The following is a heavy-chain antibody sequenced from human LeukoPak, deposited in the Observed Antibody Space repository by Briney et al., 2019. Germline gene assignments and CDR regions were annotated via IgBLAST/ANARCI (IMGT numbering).Heavy chain of an antibody. D-gene: IGHD6-13*01. CDR2: IYYTGST. CDR3: ARVSSSWYQDWYFDL. Sequence: PSETLSLTCTVSGGSISSNSYYWGWIRQPPGRALEWIGSIYYTGSTSYNPSLNSRVTISVDTAMNQFSLNLSSVTAADTAVYYCARVSSSWYQDWYFDLWGRGTLVTVSS. J-gene: IGHJ2*01. CDR1: GGSISSNSYY. V-gene: IGHV4-39*07.